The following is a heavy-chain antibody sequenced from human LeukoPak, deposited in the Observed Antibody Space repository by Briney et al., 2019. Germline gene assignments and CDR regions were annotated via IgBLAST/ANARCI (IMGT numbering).Heavy chain of an antibody. CDR3: ARGLEGSGSYYNGYFDY. CDR2: INWNGGST. V-gene: IGHV3-20*04. Sequence: PGGSLRLSCAASGFTFDDYGMSWVRQVPGKGLEWVSGINWNGGSTGYADSVKGRFTISRDNAKNSLYLQVNSLRAEDTALYYCARGLEGSGSYYNGYFDYWGQGTLVTVSS. D-gene: IGHD3-10*01. J-gene: IGHJ4*02. CDR1: GFTFDDYG.